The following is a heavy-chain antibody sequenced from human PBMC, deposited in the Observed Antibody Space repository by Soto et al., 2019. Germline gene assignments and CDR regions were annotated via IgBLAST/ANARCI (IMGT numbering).Heavy chain of an antibody. J-gene: IGHJ5*01. CDR2: ITNRGTHT. Sequence: GSLTLSYTSYGFSFGSYTMNWVRQAPGKGLQWVASITNRGTHTYSADSVKGRFTISRDNDKNSLYLQMNNLRAEDTATYYCARAHEGAWFDSWGLGTLVTVSS. D-gene: IGHD3-16*01. CDR1: GFSFGSYT. V-gene: IGHV3-21*06. CDR3: ARAHEGAWFDS.